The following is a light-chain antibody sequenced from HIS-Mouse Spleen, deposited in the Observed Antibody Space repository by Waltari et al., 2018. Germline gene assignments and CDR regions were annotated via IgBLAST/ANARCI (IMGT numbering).Light chain of an antibody. Sequence: DIQMTQSPSSVSASVGDRVTITCRASQGISSWLDWYQQKPGKAPKLLIYAASSLQSGVPSRFGGSGSGTDFTLTISSLQPEDFATYYCQQANSFLFGQGTKVEIK. J-gene: IGKJ1*01. CDR2: AAS. CDR3: QQANSFL. V-gene: IGKV1-12*01. CDR1: QGISSW.